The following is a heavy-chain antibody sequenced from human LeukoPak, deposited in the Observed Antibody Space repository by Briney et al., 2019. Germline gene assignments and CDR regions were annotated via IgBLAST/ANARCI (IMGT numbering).Heavy chain of an antibody. Sequence: PGRSLRLSCAASVFTFSSYGMHWVRQAPGKGLEWVAVMWYDGSDKYYADSGKGRFTISRDNSKNTLYLQMNSLRAEDTAVYYCARDKGGLLWFRELLFYFDYWGQGALVTVSS. J-gene: IGHJ4*02. CDR1: VFTFSSYG. CDR3: ARDKGGLLWFRELLFYFDY. V-gene: IGHV3-33*01. D-gene: IGHD3-10*01. CDR2: MWYDGSDK.